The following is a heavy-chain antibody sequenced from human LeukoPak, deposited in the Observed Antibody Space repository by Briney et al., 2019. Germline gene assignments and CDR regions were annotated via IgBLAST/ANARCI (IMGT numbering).Heavy chain of an antibody. CDR2: INPNSGGT. Sequence: GASVKLSCKAAGYTFTGYYMHWVRQAPGQGLEWIGCINPNSGGTNYAQTVQGRVTITRDKSITTAHMELSRLRADDTAVYYCARRYFVSGSYYTDYWGPGTLVNSSS. CDR1: GYTFTGYY. D-gene: IGHD3-10*01. CDR3: ARRYFVSGSYYTDY. J-gene: IGHJ4*02. V-gene: IGHV1-2*02.